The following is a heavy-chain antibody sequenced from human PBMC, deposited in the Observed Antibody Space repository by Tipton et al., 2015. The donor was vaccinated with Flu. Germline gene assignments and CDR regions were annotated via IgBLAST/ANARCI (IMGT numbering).Heavy chain of an antibody. Sequence: TLSLTCTVSGASISSGNYFWSWIRQPAGKGLEWIGRIYTTGSTNYNPSLKTRVTLSVDRTENQFSLKLSSVTAADTAVYYCARSPSYSGSGNYPYYFDFWGQGTLVTVSS. CDR2: IYTTGST. J-gene: IGHJ4*02. CDR3: ARSPSYSGSGNYPYYFDF. D-gene: IGHD3-10*01. CDR1: GASISSGNYF. V-gene: IGHV4-61*02.